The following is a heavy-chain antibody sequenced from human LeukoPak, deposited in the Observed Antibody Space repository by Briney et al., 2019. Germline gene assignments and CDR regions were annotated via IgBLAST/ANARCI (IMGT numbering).Heavy chain of an antibody. V-gene: IGHV3-9*01. CDR1: GFTFNDYA. CDR2: ISWNSGSI. J-gene: IGHJ4*02. CDR3: AKADTYYYALGSSDY. D-gene: IGHD3-10*01. Sequence: GRSLRLSCAASGFTFNDYAMHWIRQTPGKGLEWVSGISWNSGSIGYADSVRGRFTISRDNAKNSLYPQMNSLRDEDTALYYCAKADTYYYALGSSDYWGQGTLVTVSS.